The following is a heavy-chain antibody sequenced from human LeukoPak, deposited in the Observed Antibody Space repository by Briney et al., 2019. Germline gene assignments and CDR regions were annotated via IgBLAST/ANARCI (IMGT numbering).Heavy chain of an antibody. J-gene: IGHJ4*02. CDR2: INPSGGST. Sequence: GASVKVSCKASGYTFTSYYMHWVRQAPGQGLEWMGIINPSGGSTSYAQKFQGRVTMTRDMSTSTVYMELSSLRSEDTAVYYCARTEDDSSCLLLAYFDYWGQGTLVAVSS. V-gene: IGHV1-46*01. CDR3: ARTEDDSSCLLLAYFDY. CDR1: GYTFTSYY. D-gene: IGHD3-22*01.